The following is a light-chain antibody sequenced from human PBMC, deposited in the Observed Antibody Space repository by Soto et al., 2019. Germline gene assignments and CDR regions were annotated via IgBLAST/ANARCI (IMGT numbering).Light chain of an antibody. CDR1: QSVLYSSNNKNY. CDR2: WPS. Sequence: DIVMTQSPDSLAVSLGERATINCKSSQSVLYSSNNKNYLAWYQHKPGQPPKLLIHWPSTRESGVPDRFSGSGSGTDFTLTINSLQAEDVAVYYCQQYYSPPWTFGQGTKVEIK. CDR3: QQYYSPPWT. V-gene: IGKV4-1*01. J-gene: IGKJ1*01.